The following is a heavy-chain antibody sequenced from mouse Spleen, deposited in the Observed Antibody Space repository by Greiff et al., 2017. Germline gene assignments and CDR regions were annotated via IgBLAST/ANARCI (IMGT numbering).Heavy chain of an antibody. CDR2: ISYDDSN. D-gene: IGHD3-1*01. J-gene: IGHJ3*01. V-gene: IGHV3-6*01. CDR1: GYSITSGYY. CDR3: ASPTARATFAY. Sequence: EVQRVESGPGLVKPSQSLSLTCSVTGYSITSGYYWNWIRQFPGDKLEWMGYISYDDSNNYNPSLKNRISITRDTSKNQFFLKLNSVTTEDTATYYCASPTARATFAYWGQGTLVTVSA.